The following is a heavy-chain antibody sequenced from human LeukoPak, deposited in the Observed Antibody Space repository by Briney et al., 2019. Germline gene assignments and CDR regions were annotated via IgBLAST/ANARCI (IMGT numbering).Heavy chain of an antibody. D-gene: IGHD2-8*01. J-gene: IGHJ4*02. CDR1: GYTFTGYY. CDR3: ARVSCTNGVCHYRDFDY. Sequence: ASVKVSCKASGYTFTGYYMHWVRQAPGQGFEWMGRHHLHSGSTNYAQRFQGRVTMTRDTSISTAYMELSRLRSDDTAVYYCARVSCTNGVCHYRDFDYWGQGTLVTVSS. V-gene: IGHV1-2*06. CDR2: HHLHSGST.